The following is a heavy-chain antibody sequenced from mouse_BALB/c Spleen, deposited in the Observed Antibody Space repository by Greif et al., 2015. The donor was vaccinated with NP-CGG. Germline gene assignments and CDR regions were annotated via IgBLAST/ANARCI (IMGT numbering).Heavy chain of an antibody. V-gene: IGHV1-82*01. CDR2: IYPGDGDT. CDR3: ARYGSSYAWFAY. J-gene: IGHJ3*01. CDR1: GYAFSSSW. D-gene: IGHD1-1*01. Sequence: VQLQQSGPELVKPGASVKIPCKASGYAFSSSWMNWVKQRPGQGLEWIGRIYPGDGDTNYNGKFKGKATLTADKSSSTAYMQLSSLTSVDSAVYFCARYGSSYAWFAYWGQGTLVTVSA.